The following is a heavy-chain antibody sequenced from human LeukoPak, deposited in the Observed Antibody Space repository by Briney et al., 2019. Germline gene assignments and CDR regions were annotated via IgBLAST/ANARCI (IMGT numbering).Heavy chain of an antibody. CDR1: GFTFSSYE. J-gene: IGHJ4*02. V-gene: IGHV3-48*03. Sequence: GGSLRLSCAASGFTFSSYEMNWVRQAPGKGLEWVSYISSSGSTIYYADSVKGRFTISRDNAKNSLYLQMNSLRAEDTAVYYCARVDSWAAAGLYWGQGTLVTVSS. CDR2: ISSSGSTI. CDR3: ARVDSWAAAGLY. D-gene: IGHD6-13*01.